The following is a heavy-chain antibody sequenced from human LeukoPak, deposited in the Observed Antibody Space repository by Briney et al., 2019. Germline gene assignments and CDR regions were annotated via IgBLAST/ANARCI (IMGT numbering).Heavy chain of an antibody. CDR1: GGTFSSYA. Sequence: GSSVKVSCKASGGTFSSYAISWVRQAPGQGLEWMGWISAYNGNTNYAQKLQGRVTMTTDTSTSTAYMELRSLRSDDTAVYYCARSLLWGAFDIWGQGTMVTVSS. CDR3: ARSLLWGAFDI. V-gene: IGHV1-18*01. J-gene: IGHJ3*02. D-gene: IGHD3-16*01. CDR2: ISAYNGNT.